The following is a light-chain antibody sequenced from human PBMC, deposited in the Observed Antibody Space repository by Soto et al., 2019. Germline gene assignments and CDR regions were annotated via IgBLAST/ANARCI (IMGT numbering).Light chain of an antibody. CDR2: AAS. V-gene: IGKV3-15*01. CDR1: QSVRNN. CDR3: QQYNKWPPWT. J-gene: IGKJ1*01. Sequence: EIVMTQSPATLSVSPGERATLSCRASQSVRNNLAWYQQKPGLAPRLLISAASTRATGIPARFSGNGSETEFTLIIDNLQSEDYALYYCQQYNKWPPWTFGLGTKVEVK.